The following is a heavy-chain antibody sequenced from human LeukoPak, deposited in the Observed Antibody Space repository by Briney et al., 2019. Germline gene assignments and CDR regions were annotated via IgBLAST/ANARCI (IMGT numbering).Heavy chain of an antibody. CDR3: AKLPDSSGYYYFDY. CDR1: GFTFSSYS. V-gene: IGHV3-23*01. J-gene: IGHJ4*02. D-gene: IGHD3-22*01. CDR2: ISGSGGST. Sequence: PGGSLRLSCAASGFTFSSYSMSWVRQAPGKGLEWVSAISGSGGSTYYTDSVKGRFTISRDNSKNTVYLQMNSLRAEDTAIYYCAKLPDSSGYYYFDYWGQGPLVTVSS.